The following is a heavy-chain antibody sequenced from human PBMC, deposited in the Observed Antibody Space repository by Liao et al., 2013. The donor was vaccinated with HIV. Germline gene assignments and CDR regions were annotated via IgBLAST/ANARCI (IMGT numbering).Heavy chain of an antibody. V-gene: IGHV4-59*10. CDR3: AKDGADGTTAR. Sequence: QVQLQQWGAGLLKPSETLSLTCAVYGGSFSGDYWSWIRQPAGKGLEWIGRIYPSGSTNYNPSLMSRVSMSVGTSKNQFSLKLSSVTAADTAVYYCAKDGADGTTARWGQGTLVTVSS. D-gene: IGHD1-1*01. CDR1: GGSFSGDY. CDR2: IYPSGST. J-gene: IGHJ4*02.